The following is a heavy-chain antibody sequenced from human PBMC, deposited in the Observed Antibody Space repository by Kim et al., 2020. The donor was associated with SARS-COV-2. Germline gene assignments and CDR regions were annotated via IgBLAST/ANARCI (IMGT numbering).Heavy chain of an antibody. CDR3: YGSVTYIH. CDR1: GFSFSSYN. J-gene: IGHJ4*02. Sequence: GGSLSLSCSASGFSFSSYNMHWVRQAPGKGLQYVSGINTNGGSTYYTDSVKGRFTISRDNSKNTLYLQMSSLRAEDTAVYYCYGSVTYIHWGQGTLVTVSS. V-gene: IGHV3-64D*06. D-gene: IGHD3-10*01. CDR2: INTNGGST.